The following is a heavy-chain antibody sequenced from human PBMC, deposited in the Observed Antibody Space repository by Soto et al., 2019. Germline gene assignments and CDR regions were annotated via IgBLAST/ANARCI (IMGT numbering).Heavy chain of an antibody. CDR2: IDNAGTDS. J-gene: IGHJ6*04. D-gene: IGHD3-10*01. Sequence: EVQLVESGGGLVQPGGSLRLSCAASGFTLSGRSMHWVRQAPGKGLVWVSGIDNAGTDSTYADSVKGRFTSSRDNAKSMLYLQMNSLSVEDTAVYYCARGWFGPDVWGKGTTVTVSS. CDR1: GFTLSGRS. V-gene: IGHV3-74*01. CDR3: ARGWFGPDV.